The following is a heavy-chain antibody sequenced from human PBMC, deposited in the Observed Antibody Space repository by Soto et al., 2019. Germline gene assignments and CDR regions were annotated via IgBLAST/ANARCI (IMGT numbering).Heavy chain of an antibody. D-gene: IGHD1-26*01. CDR3: AKDISTYSGGYTYYFDY. J-gene: IGHJ4*02. Sequence: QVQLVESGGGVVQPGRSLRLSCAASEFTFSKFAIHWVRQAPGKGLEWVAVISNDGRKTYYIDSVKGRFTISRDNSNNTLFLQMNSLSLEDTAVYYCAKDISTYSGGYTYYFDYWGQRTLVTVSS. CDR2: ISNDGRKT. V-gene: IGHV3-30*18. CDR1: EFTFSKFA.